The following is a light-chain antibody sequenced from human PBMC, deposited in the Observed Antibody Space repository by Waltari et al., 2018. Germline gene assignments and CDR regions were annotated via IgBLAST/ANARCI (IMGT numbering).Light chain of an antibody. Sequence: ETVLTQSPATLSLSPGDRATFSCRASQNIDSYLAWYQQKPGQALRFLIFDAFNRPTGIPARFIGCRSGTDFNLTISSLESEDFAIYYCQQRRNWPWTFGQGTRVEIK. CDR3: QQRRNWPWT. J-gene: IGKJ1*01. CDR2: DAF. V-gene: IGKV3-11*01. CDR1: QNIDSY.